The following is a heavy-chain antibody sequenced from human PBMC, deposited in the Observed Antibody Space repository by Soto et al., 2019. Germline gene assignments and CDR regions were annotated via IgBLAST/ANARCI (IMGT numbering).Heavy chain of an antibody. Sequence: QVQLQQWGAGLLKPSETLSLTCAVYGGSFSGYYWSWIRQPPGKGLEWIGEINHSGSTNYNPSLKRRVTISVDTSKDQFSLEVSSVTAADPAVYYCARGGAVAGKVLSIYYMDVWGKGTTVTVSS. CDR2: INHSGST. CDR1: GGSFSGYY. D-gene: IGHD6-19*01. J-gene: IGHJ6*03. V-gene: IGHV4-34*01. CDR3: ARGGAVAGKVLSIYYMDV.